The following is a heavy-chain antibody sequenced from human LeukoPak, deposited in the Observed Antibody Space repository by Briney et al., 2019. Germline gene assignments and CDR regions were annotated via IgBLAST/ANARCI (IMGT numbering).Heavy chain of an antibody. CDR2: IRYDGSNK. V-gene: IGHV3-30*02. CDR1: GFTFSSYG. CDR3: ARVYAVTTPTDY. Sequence: GGSLRLSCAASGFTFSSYGMHWVRQAPGKGLEWVAFIRYDGSNKYYADSVKGRFTISRDNSKNTLYLQMNSLRAEDAAVYYCARVYAVTTPTDYWGQGTLVTVSS. D-gene: IGHD4-17*01. J-gene: IGHJ4*02.